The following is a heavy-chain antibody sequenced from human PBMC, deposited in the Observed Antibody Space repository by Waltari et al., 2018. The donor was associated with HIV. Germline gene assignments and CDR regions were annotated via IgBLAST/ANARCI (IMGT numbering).Heavy chain of an antibody. CDR3: AREKNIPEKYHGMDV. Sequence: QVQLVQSGAEVKKPGASVKVSCKASGYTFTSYSIHWVRQAPGRRFEWMGWINAGNGNTKYSQKMQGRVTITRDTSASTAYMELTSLRSEDTAVYYCAREKNIPEKYHGMDVWGQGTTVTVSS. V-gene: IGHV1-3*01. J-gene: IGHJ6*02. CDR2: INAGNGNT. CDR1: GYTFTSYS.